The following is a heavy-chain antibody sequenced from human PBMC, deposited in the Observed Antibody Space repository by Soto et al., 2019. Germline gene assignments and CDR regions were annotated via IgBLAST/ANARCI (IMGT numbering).Heavy chain of an antibody. V-gene: IGHV1-18*04. J-gene: IGHJ4*02. CDR3: ARDPGGSYYGGAGY. D-gene: IGHD1-26*01. CDR1: GYTFTSYG. CDR2: ISAYNGNT. Sequence: ASGKVSCKASGYTFTSYGISWVRQAPGQGLEWMGWISAYNGNTNYAQKLQGRVTMTTDTSTSTAYTYMRSLRSDATDVYYWARDPGGSYYGGAGYWGEGTRVTVSS.